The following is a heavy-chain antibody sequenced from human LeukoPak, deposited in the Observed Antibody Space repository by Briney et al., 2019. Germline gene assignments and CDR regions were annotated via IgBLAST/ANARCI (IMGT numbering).Heavy chain of an antibody. CDR1: GFTFSSYG. V-gene: IGHV3-30*18. CDR3: AKDLGPSGDYYDSSAPMGY. Sequence: QPGMSLRLSCAASGFTFSSYGMHWVRQAPGKGLEGVTVISYDGSNKYYADSVKGRFTISRDNSKNTLYLQMNSLRAEDTAVYYCAKDLGPSGDYYDSSAPMGYWGQGTLVTVSS. D-gene: IGHD3-22*01. CDR2: ISYDGSNK. J-gene: IGHJ4*02.